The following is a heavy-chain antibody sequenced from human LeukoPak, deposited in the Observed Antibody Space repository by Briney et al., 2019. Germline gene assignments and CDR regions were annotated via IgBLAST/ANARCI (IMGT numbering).Heavy chain of an antibody. V-gene: IGHV1-46*01. Sequence: GASVKVSCKASGYTFTHYYMHWVRQARGQGLEWMGVIGTSNGNTRYAQNFRGRVTMTRDTSTSTVYMDLSSLRSDDTAVYYCARDPGGDYFGPGAYYAYWGQGTLVTVSS. CDR1: GYTFTHYY. CDR3: ARDPGGDYFGPGAYYAY. J-gene: IGHJ4*02. D-gene: IGHD3-10*01. CDR2: IGTSNGNT.